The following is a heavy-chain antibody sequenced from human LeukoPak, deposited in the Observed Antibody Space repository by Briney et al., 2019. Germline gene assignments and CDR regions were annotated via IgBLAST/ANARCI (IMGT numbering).Heavy chain of an antibody. Sequence: PGGSLRLSCAASGFTFEDYGMSWVRQVPGKGLEWVSGINRNGGSTGHADSVKGRFTISRDNANNSLYLQMNSLRAEDTALYYCATHGRDGHYGSGSFDYWGQGTLVTVSS. J-gene: IGHJ4*02. CDR2: INRNGGST. CDR3: ATHGRDGHYGSGSFDY. V-gene: IGHV3-20*04. D-gene: IGHD3-10*01. CDR1: GFTFEDYG.